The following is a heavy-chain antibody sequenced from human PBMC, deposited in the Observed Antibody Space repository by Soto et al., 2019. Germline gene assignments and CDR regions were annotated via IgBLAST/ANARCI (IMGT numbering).Heavy chain of an antibody. D-gene: IGHD3-22*01. V-gene: IGHV4-59*01. CDR2: IYYSVST. CDR1: GGSISSYY. Sequence: SETLSLTCTVSGGSISSYYWSWIRQPPGKGLEWIGYIYYSVSTNYNPSLKSRVIISEDRSKNQIYLKLNSVTAADTAVYYCAREYYYDSSGIGFDPWGPGTLVTVSS. J-gene: IGHJ5*02. CDR3: AREYYYDSSGIGFDP.